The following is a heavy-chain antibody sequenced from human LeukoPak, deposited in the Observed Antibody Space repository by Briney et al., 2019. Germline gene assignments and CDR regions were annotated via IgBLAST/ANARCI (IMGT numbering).Heavy chain of an antibody. CDR1: GFTFSSYA. CDR3: AREPETTEGDAFDI. V-gene: IGHV3-30-3*01. Sequence: GGSLRHSCAASGFTFSSYAMHWVRQAPGKGLEWVAVISYDGSNKYYADSVKGRFTISRDNSKNTLYLQMNSLRAEDTAVYYCAREPETTEGDAFDIWGQGTMVTVSS. J-gene: IGHJ3*02. D-gene: IGHD4-17*01. CDR2: ISYDGSNK.